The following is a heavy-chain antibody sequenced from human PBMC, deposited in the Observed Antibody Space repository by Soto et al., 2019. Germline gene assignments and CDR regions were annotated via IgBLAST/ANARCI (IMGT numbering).Heavy chain of an antibody. D-gene: IGHD3-10*01. Sequence: EVQLLESGGGLVQPGGSLRLSCAASGFTFSSYAMSWVRQAPGKGLEWVSAISGSGGSTYYADSVKGRFTISRDNSKNTLYLQMNSLRAEDTAVYYCANLGSGYYYYYGMDVWGQGTTVTVSS. J-gene: IGHJ6*02. CDR2: ISGSGGST. CDR1: GFTFSSYA. V-gene: IGHV3-23*01. CDR3: ANLGSGYYYYYGMDV.